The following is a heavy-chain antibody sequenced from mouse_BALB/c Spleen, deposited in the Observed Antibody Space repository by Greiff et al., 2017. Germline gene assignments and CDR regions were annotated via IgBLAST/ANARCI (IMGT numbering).Heavy chain of an antibody. D-gene: IGHD1-1*01. V-gene: IGHV14-3*02. CDR3: ARYGPSFAY. J-gene: IGHJ3*01. CDR2: IDPANGNT. CDR1: GFNIKDTY. Sequence: EVKLMESGAELVKPGASVKLSCTASGFNIKDTYMHWVKQRPEQGLEWIGRIDPANGNTKYDPKFQGKATITADTSSNTAYLQLSSLTSEDTAVYYCARYGPSFAYWGQGTLVTVSA.